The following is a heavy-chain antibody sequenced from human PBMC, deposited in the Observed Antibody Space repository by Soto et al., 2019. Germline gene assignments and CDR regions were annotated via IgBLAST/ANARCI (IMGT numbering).Heavy chain of an antibody. CDR2: VYYSGSS. CDR1: GGSINNNDYY. V-gene: IGHV4-30-4*01. D-gene: IGHD3-22*01. J-gene: IGHJ2*01. CDR3: ARMSYFYDKWYFDI. Sequence: TLSLTCYVSGGSINNNDYYWSWIRQTPGKGLEWIGYVYYSGSSDYIPSLKSRLSMSIDKSKNQFHLKLNSVTAADTATYFCARMSYFYDKWYFDIWGRGTLVTVSS.